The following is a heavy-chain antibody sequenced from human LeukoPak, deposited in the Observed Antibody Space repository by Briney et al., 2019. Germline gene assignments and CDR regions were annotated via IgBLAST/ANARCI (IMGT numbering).Heavy chain of an antibody. CDR1: GGSISGYY. CDR2: IHTGGSI. V-gene: IGHV4-4*07. D-gene: IGHD6-19*01. J-gene: IGHJ4*02. CDR3: ARGGRGWYPFDY. Sequence: SETLSLTCDVAGGSISGYYWSWIRQPAGKGLEWIGRIHTGGSINYKSSLKSRVTMSEDTPKNQFSLKLSSVTAADTAVYYCARGGRGWYPFDYRGQGILVTVSS.